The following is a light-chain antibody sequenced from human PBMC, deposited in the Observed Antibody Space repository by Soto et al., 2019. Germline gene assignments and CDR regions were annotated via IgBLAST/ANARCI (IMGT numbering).Light chain of an antibody. J-gene: IGKJ1*01. CDR2: AAS. CDR1: QSISNH. V-gene: IGKV1-39*01. Sequence: DIQMTQSPSSPSASVEDRVIITCRASQSISNHLNWYQQKPGKAPKLLIFAASSLQSGVPSRFSGSRSGPDFTVAISSLQPEDFATYYCQQSYSSPPTFGQGTKV. CDR3: QQSYSSPPT.